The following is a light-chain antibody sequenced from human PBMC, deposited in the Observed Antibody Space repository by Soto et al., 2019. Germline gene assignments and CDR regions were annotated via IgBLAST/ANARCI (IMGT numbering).Light chain of an antibody. CDR3: QQAYSPPYS. J-gene: IGKJ2*01. V-gene: IGKV1-39*01. Sequence: DIQMTQSPSSLSASVGDRVTITCRAIQSIADYLGWYQQQAGKAPKLLIYAASSLQSGVPSRFGGSGSCTDFALTLISRRPEDFATYYCQQAYSPPYSFGQGTQLAIK. CDR1: QSIADY. CDR2: AAS.